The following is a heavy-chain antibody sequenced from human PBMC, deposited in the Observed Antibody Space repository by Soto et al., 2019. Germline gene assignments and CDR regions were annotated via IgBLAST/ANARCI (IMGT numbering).Heavy chain of an antibody. CDR3: ATLGGPDDAFDT. Sequence: ASVKVSCKASGYTFTSYYMHWVRQAPGQGLEWMGIINPSGGSTSYAQKFQGRVTMTRDTSTSTVYMELSSLRSEDTAVYYCATLGGPDDAFDTWGQGTMVTVSS. J-gene: IGHJ3*02. CDR1: GYTFTSYY. D-gene: IGHD3-16*01. V-gene: IGHV1-46*01. CDR2: INPSGGST.